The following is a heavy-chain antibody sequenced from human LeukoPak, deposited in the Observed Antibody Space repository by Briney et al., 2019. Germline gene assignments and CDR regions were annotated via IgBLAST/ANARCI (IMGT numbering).Heavy chain of an antibody. CDR3: ARGKYDRSGVDY. V-gene: IGHV4-4*07. Sequence: PSETLSLTCTVSGDSISSDYWTWLRQPAGKGLEWIGRINTSGSTDYNPSLKSRVTMSVDTSKNQFSLKLSSVTAADTAVYYCARGKYDRSGVDYWGQGTLVTVSS. CDR2: INTSGST. D-gene: IGHD3-22*01. CDR1: GDSISSDY. J-gene: IGHJ4*02.